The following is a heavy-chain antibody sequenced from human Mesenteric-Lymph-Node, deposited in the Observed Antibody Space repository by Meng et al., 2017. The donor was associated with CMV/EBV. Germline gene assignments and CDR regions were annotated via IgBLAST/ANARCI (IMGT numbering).Heavy chain of an antibody. J-gene: IGHJ4*02. CDR3: ARANDFWSGYYDY. D-gene: IGHD3-3*01. Sequence: GESLKISCAASGFTFSDYYMTWIRQAPGKGLEWVSYISNSDSTIYYADSVKGRFTISRGNAKNSLYLQMNSLRAEDTAVYYCARANDFWSGYYDYWGQGTLVTVSS. CDR2: ISNSDSTI. CDR1: GFTFSDYY. V-gene: IGHV3-11*04.